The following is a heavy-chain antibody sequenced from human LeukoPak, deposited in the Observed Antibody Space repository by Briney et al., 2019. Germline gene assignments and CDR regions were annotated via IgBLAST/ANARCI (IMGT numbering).Heavy chain of an antibody. CDR1: GGSISSYY. CDR2: IYYSGST. CDR3: ASSRKSRSRWYDGWFDP. D-gene: IGHD6-13*01. J-gene: IGHJ5*02. Sequence: PSETLSLTCTVSGGSISSYYWSWIRQPPGKGLEWIGYIYYSGSTYYNPSLNSRVTISVDTSKNQFSLKLSSVTAADTALYYCASSRKSRSRWYDGWFDPWGQGTLVTVSS. V-gene: IGHV4-59*04.